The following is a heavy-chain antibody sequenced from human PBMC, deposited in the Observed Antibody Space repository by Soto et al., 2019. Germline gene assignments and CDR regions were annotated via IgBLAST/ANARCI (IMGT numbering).Heavy chain of an antibody. J-gene: IGHJ4*02. D-gene: IGHD6-19*01. CDR3: ASFPGIAVAEGYYFDY. CDR1: GFTFSSYS. V-gene: IGHV3-21*01. CDR2: ISSSSSYI. Sequence: GGSLRLSCAASGFTFSSYSMNWVRQAPGKGLEWVSSISSSSSYIYYADSVKGRFTISRDNATNSLYLQMNSLRAEDTAVYYCASFPGIAVAEGYYFDYWGQGTLVTVSS.